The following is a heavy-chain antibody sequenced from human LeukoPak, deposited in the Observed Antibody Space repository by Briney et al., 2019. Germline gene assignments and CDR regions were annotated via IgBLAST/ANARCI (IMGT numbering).Heavy chain of an antibody. CDR1: GFTFSSYG. CDR3: AKDIGSYYDY. J-gene: IGHJ4*02. Sequence: SGGSLRLSCAASGFTFSSYGIHWVRQAPGKGLEWVAFIRYDGSNKYYADSVKGRFTISRDNSKNTLYLQMNSLRAEDTAVYYCAKDIGSYYDYWGQGILVTVSS. CDR2: IRYDGSNK. D-gene: IGHD3-10*01. V-gene: IGHV3-30*02.